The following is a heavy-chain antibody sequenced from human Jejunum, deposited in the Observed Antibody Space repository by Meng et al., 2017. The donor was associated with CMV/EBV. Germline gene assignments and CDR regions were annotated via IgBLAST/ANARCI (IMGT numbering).Heavy chain of an antibody. Sequence: SGFNFSSYAMHGVRQAPGKGLEWVAVIPFDGNNEHYADSVKGRFTISRDNSKNTLYLQVNSLRPEDTGVYYCARGTGSGSWLIDSWGQGTRGTGSS. J-gene: IGHJ4*02. CDR1: GFNFSSYA. D-gene: IGHD6-13*01. CDR3: ARGTGSGSWLIDS. CDR2: IPFDGNNE. V-gene: IGHV3-30*03.